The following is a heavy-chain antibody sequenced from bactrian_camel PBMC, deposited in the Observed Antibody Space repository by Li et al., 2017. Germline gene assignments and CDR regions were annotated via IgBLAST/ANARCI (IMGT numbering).Heavy chain of an antibody. Sequence: HVQLVESGGGSVQAGGSLRLSCAASGDSYGSYCMGWFRQAPGKEREAVAALYTAGGTNYYADSVKGRFTVSQDLAKSTLYLQMNNLKPEDTAMYYCAAGGISRCYDGGFVYWGQGTQVTVS. CDR3: AAGGISRCYDGGFVY. J-gene: IGHJ6*01. CDR1: GDSYGSYC. CDR2: LYTAGGTN. D-gene: IGHD3*01. V-gene: IGHV3S1*01.